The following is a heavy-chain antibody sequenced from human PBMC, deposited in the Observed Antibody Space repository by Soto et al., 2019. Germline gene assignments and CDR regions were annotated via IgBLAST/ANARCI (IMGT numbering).Heavy chain of an antibody. CDR1: GGSFSSCA. V-gene: IGHV1-69*13. D-gene: IGHD5-12*01. CDR2: IIPIFGTA. CDR3: ARDSGYDTYFDY. J-gene: IGHJ4*02. Sequence: ASVKVYCKASGGSFSSCAISWVRQAPGQGLEWMGGIIPIFGTANYAQKFQGRVTITADESTSTAYMELSSLRSEDTAVYYCARDSGYDTYFDYWGQGTLVTVSS.